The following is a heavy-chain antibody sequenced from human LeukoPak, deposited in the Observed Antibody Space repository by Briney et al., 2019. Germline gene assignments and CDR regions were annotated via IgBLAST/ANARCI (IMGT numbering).Heavy chain of an antibody. J-gene: IGHJ6*03. CDR3: ASRPHGLRHYYMDV. V-gene: IGHV1-69*06. Sequence: ASVKVSCKASGGTFSSYAISWVRQAPGQGLEWMGGIIPIFGTANYAQKFQGRVTITADKSTSTAYMELSSLRSEDTAVYYCASRPHGLRHYYMDVWGKGTTVTISS. CDR1: GGTFSSYA. CDR2: IIPIFGTA. D-gene: IGHD2-8*01.